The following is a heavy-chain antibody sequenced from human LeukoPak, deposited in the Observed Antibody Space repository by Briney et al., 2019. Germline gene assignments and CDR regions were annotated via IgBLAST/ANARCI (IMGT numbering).Heavy chain of an antibody. CDR2: ISYDGYNN. D-gene: IGHD3-16*01. CDR1: GFTFSHHG. Sequence: GRSLRLSCAASGFTFSHHGMHWVRQAPGMGLEWVAVISYDGYNNYYADSVKGRFTISRDNSKNTLILQMNRLRAEDTAVYYCVKGGEWELLFIPSTGLRSCFRDWGQGALVTVSS. J-gene: IGHJ1*01. V-gene: IGHV3-30*18. CDR3: VKGGEWELLFIPSTGLRSCFRD.